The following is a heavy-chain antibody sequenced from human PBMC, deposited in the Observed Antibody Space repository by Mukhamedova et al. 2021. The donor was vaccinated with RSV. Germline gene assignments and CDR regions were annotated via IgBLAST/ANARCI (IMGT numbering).Heavy chain of an antibody. V-gene: IGHV3-23*01. D-gene: IGHD2-15*01. J-gene: IGHJ4*03. Sequence: GFTFNSYAMSWVRQVPGKGLEGVAAISATGGNTYYADSVKGRFTISRDTSKNTVYLQMDSLRAEDTAVYYCAKQIGSCGGGSCYFD. CDR1: GFTFNSYA. CDR2: ISATGGNT. CDR3: AKQIGSCGGGSCYFD.